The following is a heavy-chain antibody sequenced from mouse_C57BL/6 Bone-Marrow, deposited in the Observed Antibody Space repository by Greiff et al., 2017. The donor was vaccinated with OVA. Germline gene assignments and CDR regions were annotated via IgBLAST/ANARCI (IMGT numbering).Heavy chain of an antibody. V-gene: IGHV14-3*01. CDR2: IDPANGNT. D-gene: IGHD1-1*01. J-gene: IGHJ3*01. CDR3: AFYYGSSLAWFAY. CDR1: GFNIKNTY. Sequence: VQLQQSVAELVRPGASVKLSCTASGFNIKNTYMHWVKQRPEQGLEWIGRIDPANGNTKYAPKFQGQATITADTSSNTAYLQLSSLTSEDTAIYYCAFYYGSSLAWFAYWGQGTLVTVSA.